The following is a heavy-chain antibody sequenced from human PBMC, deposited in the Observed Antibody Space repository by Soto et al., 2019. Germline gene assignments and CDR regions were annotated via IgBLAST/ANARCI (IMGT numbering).Heavy chain of an antibody. CDR3: ARSYDFWSGYRRGNCFDP. CDR1: GFTFSSYI. J-gene: IGHJ5*02. V-gene: IGHV3-21*01. D-gene: IGHD3-3*01. Sequence: GGSMSLSCAASGFTFSSYIMNWVRPAPGKGLEWVSSISSSSSYIYYADSVKGRFTISRDNAKNSLYLQMNSLRAEDTAVYYCARSYDFWSGYRRGNCFDPWGQGTLVTVSS. CDR2: ISSSSSYI.